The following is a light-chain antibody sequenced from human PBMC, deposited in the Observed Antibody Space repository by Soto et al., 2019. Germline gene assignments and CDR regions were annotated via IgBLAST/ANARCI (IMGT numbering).Light chain of an antibody. Sequence: EIVLTQSPGTLSLSPGARATLSCRASQTVRNNYLAWYQQKPGQAPRLLIYDASSRATGIPDRFSGGGSGTDFTLTISSLQPEDFATYYCQQYNNYPITFGQGTRLEIK. CDR1: QTVRNNY. V-gene: IGKV3-20*01. J-gene: IGKJ5*01. CDR2: DAS. CDR3: QQYNNYPIT.